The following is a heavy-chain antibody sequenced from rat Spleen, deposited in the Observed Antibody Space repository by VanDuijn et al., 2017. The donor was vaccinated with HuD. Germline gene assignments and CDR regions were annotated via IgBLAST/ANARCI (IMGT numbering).Heavy chain of an antibody. CDR1: GFTFSNYD. D-gene: IGHD1-11*01. Sequence: EVQLVESGGGLVQPGRSMKLSCAASGFTFSNYDMAWVRQAPTKGLEWVASINFDGSGTYYRDSVKGRFTISRDNAKSTLYLQMDSLRSEDTATYYCTIRDGGFPGWGQGTLVTVSS. CDR3: TIRDGGFPG. CDR2: INFDGSGT. V-gene: IGHV5-20*01. J-gene: IGHJ3*01.